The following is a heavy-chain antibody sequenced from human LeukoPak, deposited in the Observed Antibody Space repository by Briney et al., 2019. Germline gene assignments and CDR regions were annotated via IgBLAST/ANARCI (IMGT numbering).Heavy chain of an antibody. CDR1: GYTVTGYY. D-gene: IGHD6-6*01. V-gene: IGHV1-2*02. J-gene: IGHJ6*03. CDR2: INPNSGGT. CDR3: ARASSSSSGWEGYYYYYMDV. Sequence: ASVKVSCNASGYTVTGYYMHWVRQAPGQGLEWRGWINPNSGGTNYAQKFQGRVTMTRDTSISTAYMELSRLRSDDTAVYYCARASSSSSGWEGYYYYYMDVWGKGTTVTVSS.